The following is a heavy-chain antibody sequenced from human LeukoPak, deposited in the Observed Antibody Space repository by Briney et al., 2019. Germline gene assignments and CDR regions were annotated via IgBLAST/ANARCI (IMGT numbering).Heavy chain of an antibody. J-gene: IGHJ4*02. CDR3: AKVGRGETPYYESSAYYYFDY. D-gene: IGHD3-22*01. Sequence: PGGSLRLSCAASGFTFKIYGMHWVRQAPGKGLEWVSFIRYDGSNKYYADSVKGRFAISRDNSKNTVFLQMNSLRAEDTAVYYCAKVGRGETPYYESSAYYYFDYWGQGTLVTVSS. V-gene: IGHV3-30*02. CDR2: IRYDGSNK. CDR1: GFTFKIYG.